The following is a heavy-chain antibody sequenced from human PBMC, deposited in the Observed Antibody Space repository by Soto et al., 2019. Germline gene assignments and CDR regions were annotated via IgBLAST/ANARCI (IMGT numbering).Heavy chain of an antibody. Sequence: QAQLVQSGAEVKKPGASVKVSCKASGYTFTSYGINWVRQAPGQGLEWLGWISAYDGNTKYAQSVQGRVSMTTDTSKKTAYMELRSLRTDDTAMYYCARGGYYDSSGSRNYYYYGMNVWGQGTTVSVSS. V-gene: IGHV1-18*04. CDR3: ARGGYYDSSGSRNYYYYGMNV. D-gene: IGHD3-22*01. J-gene: IGHJ6*02. CDR2: ISAYDGNT. CDR1: GYTFTSYG.